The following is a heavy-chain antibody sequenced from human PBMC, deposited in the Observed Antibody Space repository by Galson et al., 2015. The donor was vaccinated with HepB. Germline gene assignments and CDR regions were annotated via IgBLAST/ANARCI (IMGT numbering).Heavy chain of an antibody. D-gene: IGHD3-10*01. Sequence: SLRLSCAASGFTVSSNYMSWVRQAPGKGLEWVSVIYSGGSTYYADSVKGRFTISGDNSKNTLYLQVNSLRAEDTAVYYCARYHLWFGELWHYFDYWGQGTLVTVSS. CDR1: GFTVSSNY. CDR3: ARYHLWFGELWHYFDY. J-gene: IGHJ4*02. CDR2: IYSGGST. V-gene: IGHV3-66*01.